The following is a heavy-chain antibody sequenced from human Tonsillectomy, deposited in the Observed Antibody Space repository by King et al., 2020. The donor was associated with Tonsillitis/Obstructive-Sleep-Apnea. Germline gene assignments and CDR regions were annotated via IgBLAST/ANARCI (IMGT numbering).Heavy chain of an antibody. Sequence: QLQESGPGLVKPSETLSLTCTVSGGSISSYYWSWIRQPPGKGLEWIGYIYYSGSTNYNPSLKSRVTISVDTSRNQFSLRLSSVTAADTAVYYCARQYNVVNWFDPWGQGTLVTVSS. CDR2: IYYSGST. J-gene: IGHJ5*02. CDR1: GGSISSYY. V-gene: IGHV4-59*08. CDR3: ARQYNVVNWFDP. D-gene: IGHD2-21*01.